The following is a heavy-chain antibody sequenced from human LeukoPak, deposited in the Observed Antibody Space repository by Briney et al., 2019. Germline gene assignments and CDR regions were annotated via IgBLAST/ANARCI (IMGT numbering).Heavy chain of an antibody. Sequence: ASVTVSFTASGYTFTVYYMHWVRQAPGQGLEWMGWINPNSGGTNYAQTFQGRVTMTRDTSISKAYMELSRLRPDDTAVYYCAGVVASSGWALDYWGEGTLVTVSS. D-gene: IGHD6-19*01. J-gene: IGHJ4*02. V-gene: IGHV1-2*02. CDR1: GYTFTVYY. CDR3: AGVVASSGWALDY. CDR2: INPNSGGT.